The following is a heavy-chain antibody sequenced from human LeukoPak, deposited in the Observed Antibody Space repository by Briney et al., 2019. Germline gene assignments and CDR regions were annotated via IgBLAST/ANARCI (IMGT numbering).Heavy chain of an antibody. CDR3: AGDSSWLVT. CDR1: GGSISSSH. J-gene: IGHJ5*02. D-gene: IGHD6-13*01. CDR2: IYYTGTT. Sequence: SETLSLTCTVSGGSISSSHWSWVRQPPGKGLEWIGYIYYTGTTTYDPSLESRVTISVDRSKIQFSLKLSSVTAADTAVYYCAGDSSWLVTWGQGTLVTVSS. V-gene: IGHV4-59*01.